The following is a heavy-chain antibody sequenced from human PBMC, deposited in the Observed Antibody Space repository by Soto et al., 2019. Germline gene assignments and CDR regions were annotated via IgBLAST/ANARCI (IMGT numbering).Heavy chain of an antibody. Sequence: EVQVVESGGGLVQPGGSLRLSCAASGFTFSSYSMNWVRQAPGKGLEWVSYISSSSSTIYYADSVKGRFTISRDNAKNSLYLQRNSLRDEDTAVYYCARATAAGILGYWGQGTLVTVSS. D-gene: IGHD6-13*01. CDR2: ISSSSSTI. J-gene: IGHJ4*02. CDR1: GFTFSSYS. V-gene: IGHV3-48*02. CDR3: ARATAAGILGY.